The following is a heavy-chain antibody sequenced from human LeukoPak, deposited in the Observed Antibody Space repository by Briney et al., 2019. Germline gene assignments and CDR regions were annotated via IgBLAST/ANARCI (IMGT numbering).Heavy chain of an antibody. V-gene: IGHV4-4*02. CDR3: AREEVYGSGSYF. D-gene: IGHD3-10*01. Sequence: SETLSLTCDVSGGSISSGNWWSWVRQPPGKGLEWIGEIYRTGSTNYNPSLKSRVTISVDTSKNQFSLKLSSVTAADTAVYYCAREEVYGSGSYFGGQGTLVTVSS. CDR2: IYRTGST. J-gene: IGHJ4*02. CDR1: GGSISSGNW.